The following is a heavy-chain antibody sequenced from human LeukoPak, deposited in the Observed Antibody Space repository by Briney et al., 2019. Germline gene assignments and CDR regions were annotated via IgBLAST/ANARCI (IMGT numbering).Heavy chain of an antibody. Sequence: PSETLSLTCAVYGGSFSGYYWSWIRQPPGKGLEWIGEINHSGSTNYNPSLKGRVTISVDTSKNQFSLKLSSVTAADTAVYYCARGYMWGYSYGYAHDYWGQGTLVTVSS. D-gene: IGHD5-18*01. CDR2: INHSGST. CDR1: GGSFSGYY. V-gene: IGHV4-34*01. J-gene: IGHJ4*02. CDR3: ARGYMWGYSYGYAHDY.